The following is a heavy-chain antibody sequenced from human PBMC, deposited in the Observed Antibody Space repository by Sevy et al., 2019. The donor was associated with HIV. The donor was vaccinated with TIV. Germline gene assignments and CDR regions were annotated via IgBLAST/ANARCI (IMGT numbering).Heavy chain of an antibody. D-gene: IGHD3-10*01. CDR1: GFTFGDYA. CDR3: AKDRVSGTYYTGDFDY. CDR2: ISASAGST. V-gene: IGHV3-23*01. Sequence: GGSLRLSCTASGFTFGDYAMTWVRQAPGKGLEWVSVISASAGSTYYSDSVKGRFTISRDNSKNTLYLQMNSLRAEDTAVYYCAKDRVSGTYYTGDFDYWGQGTLVTVSS. J-gene: IGHJ4*02.